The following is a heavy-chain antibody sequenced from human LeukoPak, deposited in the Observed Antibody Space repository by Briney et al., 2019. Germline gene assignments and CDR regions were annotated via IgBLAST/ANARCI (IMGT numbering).Heavy chain of an antibody. CDR2: MNPNSGNT. CDR1: GYTFTSYD. J-gene: IGHJ4*02. CDR3: ARGPYSSSRFPFDY. V-gene: IGHV1-8*03. Sequence: ASVKVSCKASGYTFTSYDINWVRQATGQGLEWMGWMNPNSGNTGYAQKFQGRVTITRNTSISTAYMELSSLRSEDTAVYYCARGPYSSSRFPFDYWGQGTLVTVSS. D-gene: IGHD6-13*01.